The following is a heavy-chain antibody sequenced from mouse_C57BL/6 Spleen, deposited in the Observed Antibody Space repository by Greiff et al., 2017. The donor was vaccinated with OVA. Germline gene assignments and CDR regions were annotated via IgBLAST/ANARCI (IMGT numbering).Heavy chain of an antibody. Sequence: QVQLQQSGAELVKPGASVKLSCKASGYTFTSYWMHWVKQRPGQGLEWIGMIHPNSGSTNYNEKFKSKATLTVDKSSSTAYMQLSSLTSEDSAVYYCARGIYYGYYAMDYWGQGTSVTVSS. CDR3: ARGIYYGYYAMDY. CDR1: GYTFTSYW. V-gene: IGHV1-64*01. D-gene: IGHD2-1*01. J-gene: IGHJ4*01. CDR2: IHPNSGST.